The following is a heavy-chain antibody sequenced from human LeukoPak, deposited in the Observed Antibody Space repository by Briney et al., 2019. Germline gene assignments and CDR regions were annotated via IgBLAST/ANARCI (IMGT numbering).Heavy chain of an antibody. V-gene: IGHV4-30-4*01. J-gene: IGHJ4*02. Sequence: PSETLSLTCTVSGGSISSGDYYWSWIRQPPGKGLEWIGYIYHSGSTYYNPSLKSRVTISVDTSKNQFSLKLSSVTAADTAVYYCARAHDYGDHYYFDYWGQGTLVTVSS. D-gene: IGHD4-17*01. CDR3: ARAHDYGDHYYFDY. CDR1: GGSISSGDYY. CDR2: IYHSGST.